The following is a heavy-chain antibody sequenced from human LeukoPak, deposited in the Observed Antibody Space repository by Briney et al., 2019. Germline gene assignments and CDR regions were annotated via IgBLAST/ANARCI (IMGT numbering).Heavy chain of an antibody. V-gene: IGHV1-69*04. CDR2: IIPILGIA. CDR3: ARGRAMDYTYAIDV. Sequence: SVKVSCKASGGTFSSYAISWVRQAPGHGLEWMGRIIPILGIANYAQKFQGRVTITADKSTSTAYMELSSLRSEDTAVYFCARGRAMDYTYAIDVWGQGTAVTVSS. J-gene: IGHJ6*02. CDR1: GGTFSSYA.